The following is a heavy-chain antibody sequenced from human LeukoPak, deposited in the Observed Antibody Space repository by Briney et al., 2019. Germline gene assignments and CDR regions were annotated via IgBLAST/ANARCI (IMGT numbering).Heavy chain of an antibody. CDR2: IIPIFGTA. Sequence: GASVKVSCKASVGTFSSYASSGVRQAPGQGLEWMGSIIPIFGTANYAHKFQGRVTITTDESTGTAYMELSSLRSEDTAVYYCARVGHYYDSSGYYGPWGQGTLVTVSS. V-gene: IGHV1-69*05. D-gene: IGHD3-22*01. J-gene: IGHJ4*02. CDR1: VGTFSSYA. CDR3: ARVGHYYDSSGYYGP.